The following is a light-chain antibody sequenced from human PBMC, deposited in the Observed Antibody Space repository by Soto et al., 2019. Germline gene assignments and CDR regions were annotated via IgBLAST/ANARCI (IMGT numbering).Light chain of an antibody. CDR2: GAS. V-gene: IGKV3-20*01. CDR3: KQYGSSPPMYT. CDR1: QSVSSTS. Sequence: EIVLTQSPDTLSLSPGERATLSCRASQSVSSTSLAWYQQKPGQAPRLLIFGASSRATGIPDRFSGSGSGTAFTLTISRMEPEDFAVYYCKQYGSSPPMYTFGQGTKLEIK. J-gene: IGKJ2*01.